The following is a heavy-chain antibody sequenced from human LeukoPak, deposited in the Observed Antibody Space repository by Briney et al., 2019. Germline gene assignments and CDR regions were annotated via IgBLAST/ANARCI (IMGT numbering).Heavy chain of an antibody. D-gene: IGHD2-2*01. Sequence: PGGSLRLSCAVSGFTFSNYAMSWVRQAPGKRLEWVSGIGSSGGRTYYADSVKGRFTVSRDNSKNTLYLQMNRQRAEDTDVYYCAKDGSSTTPGYWDQETLVTVSS. CDR1: GFTFSNYA. CDR3: AKDGSSTTPGY. V-gene: IGHV3-23*01. J-gene: IGHJ4*02. CDR2: IGSSGGRT.